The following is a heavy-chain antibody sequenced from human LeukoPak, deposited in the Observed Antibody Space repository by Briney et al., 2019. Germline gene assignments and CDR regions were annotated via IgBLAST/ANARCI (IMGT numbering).Heavy chain of an antibody. CDR3: ARGREQLGPYYYYYYGMDV. V-gene: IGHV4-34*01. CDR1: GGSFSGYY. D-gene: IGHD6-6*01. Sequence: SETLSLTCAVYGGSFSGYYWSWIRQPPGKGLEWIGEINHSGSTNYNPSLKSRVAPSVDTSKNQFSLKLSSVTAADTAVYYCARGREQLGPYYYYYYGMDVWGQGTTVTVSS. CDR2: INHSGST. J-gene: IGHJ6*02.